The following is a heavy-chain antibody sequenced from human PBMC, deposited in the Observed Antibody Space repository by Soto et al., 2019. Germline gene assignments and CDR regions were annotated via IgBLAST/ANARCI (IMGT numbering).Heavy chain of an antibody. V-gene: IGHV2-5*01. CDR2: IYWNDDK. J-gene: IGHJ4*02. D-gene: IGHD3-22*01. Sequence: QITLKESGPTLVKPTETLTLTCTFSGFSLNTAGVGVGWIRQPPGKALEWLALIYWNDDKFYSPSLKSRVTIRKGTSKNQVVLTVTNMDPVDTATYFCAHRGYFYDDGGGHYPPFHYWGQGMLVTVSS. CDR3: AHRGYFYDDGGGHYPPFHY. CDR1: GFSLNTAGVG.